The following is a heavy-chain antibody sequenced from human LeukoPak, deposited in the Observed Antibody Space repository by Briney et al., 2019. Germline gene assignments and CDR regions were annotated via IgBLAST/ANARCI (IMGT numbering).Heavy chain of an antibody. CDR3: SREGGSGWAYGY. D-gene: IGHD6-19*01. CDR2: IRGKVYGGTP. CDR1: GFTFGDYA. Sequence: GGSLRLSCTGSGFTFGDYAMSWFRQAPERGLEYIGFIRGKVYGGTPEYAASVRGRFTISRDDSKSITYLQMNSLKSEDTAVYYCSREGGSGWAYGYWGQGTVVTVSS. V-gene: IGHV3-49*03. J-gene: IGHJ4*02.